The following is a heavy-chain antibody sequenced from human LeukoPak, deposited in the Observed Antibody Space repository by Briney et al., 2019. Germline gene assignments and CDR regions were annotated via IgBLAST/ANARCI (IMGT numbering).Heavy chain of an antibody. J-gene: IGHJ4*02. Sequence: GGSLRLSCAASGFTFSSYGMHWVRQAPDKGLEWVAFIRYDGSNKDFADSVKGRFTISRDNSKNTLYLQMNSLRTDDTAVYYCAKATHSGYARGPNGDYWGQGTPVIVSS. CDR3: AKATHSGYARGPNGDY. CDR1: GFTFSSYG. CDR2: IRYDGSNK. V-gene: IGHV3-30*02. D-gene: IGHD5-12*01.